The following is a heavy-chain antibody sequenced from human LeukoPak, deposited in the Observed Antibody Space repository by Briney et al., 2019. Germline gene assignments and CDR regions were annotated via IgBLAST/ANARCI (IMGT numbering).Heavy chain of an antibody. CDR1: GGSISSYY. Sequence: SETLSLTCTVSGGSISSYYWSWIRQPPGKGLEWIGYIYYSGSTNYNTSLKSRVTISVDTSKNQFSLKLSSVTAADTAVYYCARETIRSDGPVDTAMVGIFDYWGQGTLVTVSS. V-gene: IGHV4-59*01. J-gene: IGHJ4*02. CDR3: ARETIRSDGPVDTAMVGIFDY. D-gene: IGHD5-18*01. CDR2: IYYSGST.